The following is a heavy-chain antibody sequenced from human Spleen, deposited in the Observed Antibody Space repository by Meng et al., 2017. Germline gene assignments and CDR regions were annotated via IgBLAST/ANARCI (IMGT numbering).Heavy chain of an antibody. CDR3: ARDVGTMTDYDY. CDR1: GFTFSDYY. D-gene: IGHD5-12*01. Sequence: GESLKISCVASGFTFSDYYMAWIRQAPGKGLEWVSSISPSGPNIHYADSLKGRFTISRDNAKNSLSLQMNSLRVEDTAVYYCARDVGTMTDYDYWGQGTLVTVSS. CDR2: ISPSGPNI. J-gene: IGHJ4*02. V-gene: IGHV3-11*04.